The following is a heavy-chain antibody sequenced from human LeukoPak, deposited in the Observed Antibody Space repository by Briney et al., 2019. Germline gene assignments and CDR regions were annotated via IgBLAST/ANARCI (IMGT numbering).Heavy chain of an antibody. CDR2: IKSKTDGETT. J-gene: IGHJ4*02. D-gene: IGHD3-10*01. CDR1: SFTFNDAW. Sequence: AGGSLRLSCAASSFTFNDAWMNWVRQAPGKGLEWIGRIKSKTDGETTNYAEPVRGRFTISRDDSKSAVYLQMNSLKIEDTAVYYCTTDLGTYYHGSQRLIPIDYWGQGTLVTVSS. CDR3: TTDLGTYYHGSQRLIPIDY. V-gene: IGHV3-15*07.